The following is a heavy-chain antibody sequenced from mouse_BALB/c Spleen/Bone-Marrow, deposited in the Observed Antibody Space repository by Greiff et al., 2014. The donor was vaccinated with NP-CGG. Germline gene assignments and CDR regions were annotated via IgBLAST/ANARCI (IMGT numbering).Heavy chain of an antibody. Sequence: VQLVESGPEPVKPGASVKMSCKASGYTFTDYVISWVKQRTGQGLEWIGEIYPGSGSTYYNEKFKGKATLTADKSSNTVYMQLISLTSEDSAVFFCVTDPYYGRQYYFDYWGQGTTLTVSS. V-gene: IGHV1-77*01. CDR3: VTDPYYGRQYYFDY. CDR1: GYTFTDYV. D-gene: IGHD1-1*02. J-gene: IGHJ2*01. CDR2: IYPGSGST.